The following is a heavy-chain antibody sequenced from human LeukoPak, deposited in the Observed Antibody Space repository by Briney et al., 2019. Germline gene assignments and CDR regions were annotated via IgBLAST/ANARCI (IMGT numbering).Heavy chain of an antibody. CDR2: IYYSGST. D-gene: IGHD2-2*01. Sequence: PSQTLSLTCTVSGASISSGREYWGWIRQPPGKGLEWIGTIYYSGSTYYNPSLKSRVTISVDTSNDQFSLKLSSVTAADTAVYYCATYCSSTSCPHRRAFDIWGQGTMVTVSS. CDR3: ATYCSSTSCPHRRAFDI. CDR1: GASISSGREY. V-gene: IGHV4-39*01. J-gene: IGHJ3*02.